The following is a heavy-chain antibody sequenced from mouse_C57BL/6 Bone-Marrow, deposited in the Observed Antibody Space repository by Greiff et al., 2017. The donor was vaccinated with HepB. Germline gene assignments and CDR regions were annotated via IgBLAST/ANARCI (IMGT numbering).Heavy chain of an antibody. CDR2: IYPRSGNT. J-gene: IGHJ3*01. CDR1: GYTFTSYG. CDR3: AREGFDDGYYAWFAY. V-gene: IGHV1-81*01. Sequence: QVQLQQSGAELARPGASVKLSCKASGYTFTSYGISWVKQRTGQGLEWIGEIYPRSGNTYYNEKFKGKATLTADKSSSTAYMELRSLTSEDSAVYFCAREGFDDGYYAWFAYWGQGTLVTVSA. D-gene: IGHD2-3*01.